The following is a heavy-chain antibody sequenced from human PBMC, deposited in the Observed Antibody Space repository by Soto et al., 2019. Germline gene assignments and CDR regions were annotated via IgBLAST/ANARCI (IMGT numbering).Heavy chain of an antibody. CDR1: GYTFTSYY. D-gene: IGHD3-3*01. Sequence: GASAKVSCKASGYTFTSYYIHWVRQAPGQGLEWMGIINPSGGSTTYARKFQGRVSMTRDTSTSTDYMELTSLRSEDTAVFYCARAPSSDYGMDVWGQGTTVTVSS. J-gene: IGHJ6*02. V-gene: IGHV1-46*01. CDR2: INPSGGST. CDR3: ARAPSSDYGMDV.